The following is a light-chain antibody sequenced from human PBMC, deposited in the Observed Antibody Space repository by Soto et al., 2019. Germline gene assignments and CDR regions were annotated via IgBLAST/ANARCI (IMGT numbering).Light chain of an antibody. Sequence: EIVMTQSPATLSVSPGERSTLSCRASQSVSSNLAWYQQKPGQNPXXLIYGASTRATGIPARFSGSGSGTEFTLTISSLQSEDFAVYYCQQYNNWPLFGGGTKVDIK. V-gene: IGKV3-15*01. CDR3: QQYNNWPL. CDR2: GAS. CDR1: QSVSSN. J-gene: IGKJ4*01.